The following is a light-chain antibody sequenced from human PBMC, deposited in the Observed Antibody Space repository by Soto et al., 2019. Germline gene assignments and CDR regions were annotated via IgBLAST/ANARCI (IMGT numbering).Light chain of an antibody. J-gene: IGKJ1*01. V-gene: IGKV3-20*01. CDR2: DAS. CDR1: QSLSSRN. CDR3: QQYNSYSRT. Sequence: ELVLTQSPGTLSLSPGERATLSCRASQSLSSRNLAWYQQKPGQAPRLLIYDASNRATGIPARFSGSGSGTEFTLTISSLQPDDFATYYCQQYNSYSRTFGQGTKVDIK.